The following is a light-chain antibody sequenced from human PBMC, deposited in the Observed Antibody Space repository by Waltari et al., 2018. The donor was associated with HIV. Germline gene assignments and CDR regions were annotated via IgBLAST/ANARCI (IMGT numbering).Light chain of an antibody. CDR1: SSDLGVYIY. CDR3: VSYTSSSTLI. J-gene: IGLJ2*01. V-gene: IGLV2-14*01. Sequence: QSALTQPASVSGSPGQSITLSCTGPSSDLGVYIYFSWYQQHSGKAPKLLIYEARNRPSGVSDRFSGSKSGNTASLTISGLQAEDEADYYCVSYTSSSTLILGGGTKVTVL. CDR2: EAR.